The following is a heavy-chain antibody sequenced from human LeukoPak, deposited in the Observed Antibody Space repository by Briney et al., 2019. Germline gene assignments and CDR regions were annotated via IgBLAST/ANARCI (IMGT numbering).Heavy chain of an antibody. Sequence: PGGSLRLSCAASGFTFSSYSMNWVRQAPGKGLEWVSAISGSGGSTYYADSVKGRFTISRDNSKNTLYLQMNSLRAEDTAVYYCAKGGSSWYPGYYFDYWGQGTLVTVSS. V-gene: IGHV3-23*01. CDR2: ISGSGGST. D-gene: IGHD6-13*01. CDR1: GFTFSSYS. CDR3: AKGGSSWYPGYYFDY. J-gene: IGHJ4*02.